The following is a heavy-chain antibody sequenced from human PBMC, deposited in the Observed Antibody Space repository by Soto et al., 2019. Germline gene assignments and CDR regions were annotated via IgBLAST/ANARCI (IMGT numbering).Heavy chain of an antibody. Sequence: ASVKVSCKASGYTFTSYYMHWVRQAPGQGLEWMGIINPSGGSTSYAQKFQGRVTMTRETSTSTVYMELSSLRSEDTAVYYCARDRVDCGGDCYSLLYYYYGMDVWGQGTTVTVSS. CDR1: GYTFTSYY. J-gene: IGHJ6*02. CDR2: INPSGGST. D-gene: IGHD2-21*02. CDR3: ARDRVDCGGDCYSLLYYYYGMDV. V-gene: IGHV1-46*01.